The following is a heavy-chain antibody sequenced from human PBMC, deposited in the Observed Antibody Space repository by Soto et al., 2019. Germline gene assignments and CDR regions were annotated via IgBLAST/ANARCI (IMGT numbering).Heavy chain of an antibody. CDR1: GYTFTSYA. CDR3: ASNRLGTTPYGMDV. Sequence: ASVKVSCEASGYTFTSYAMHWVRQAPGQRLEWMGWINAGNGNTKYSQKFQGRVTITRDTSASTAYMELSSLRSEDTAVYYCASNRLGTTPYGMDVWGQGTTVTVSS. J-gene: IGHJ6*02. D-gene: IGHD1-7*01. CDR2: INAGNGNT. V-gene: IGHV1-3*01.